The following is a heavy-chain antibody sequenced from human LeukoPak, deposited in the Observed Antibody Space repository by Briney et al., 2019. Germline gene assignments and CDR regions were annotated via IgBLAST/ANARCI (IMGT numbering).Heavy chain of an antibody. V-gene: IGHV3-30*02. CDR3: ARDNNAFYSNYGRNSGITGTTNNFDY. J-gene: IGHJ4*02. CDR1: GFTFSRYG. Sequence: GGSLRLSCAASGFTFSRYGMHWVRQAPGKGLEWVAYLQYDGSNQQYADSVKGRFTISRDNSKNTLYLQMNSLRAEDTAVYYCARDNNAFYSNYGRNSGITGTTNNFDYWGQGTLVTVSS. D-gene: IGHD1-7*01. CDR2: LQYDGSNQ.